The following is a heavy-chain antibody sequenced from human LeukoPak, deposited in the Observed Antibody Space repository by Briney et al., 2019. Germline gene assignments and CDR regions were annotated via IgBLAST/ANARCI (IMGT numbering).Heavy chain of an antibody. J-gene: IGHJ4*02. V-gene: IGHV3-23*01. Sequence: PGGSLRLSCAVSGITLSIYGMTWVRQAPGKGVEWVAGIGDSGRSTNYADSVKGRFTISRDNSKNTLYLQMNSLRAEDTAVYFCAKRGDVIRVILVGFHKEAYYFDSWGQGALVTVSS. CDR3: AKRGDVIRVILVGFHKEAYYFDS. CDR2: IGDSGRST. D-gene: IGHD3-22*01. CDR1: GITLSIYG.